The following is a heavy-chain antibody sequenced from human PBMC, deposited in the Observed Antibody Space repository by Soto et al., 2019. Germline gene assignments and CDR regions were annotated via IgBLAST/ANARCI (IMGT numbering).Heavy chain of an antibody. CDR3: ARDRHIVVVPAAFDY. Sequence: PGWSLRLSCAASGFTFSSYSMNWVRQAPGKGLEWVSSISSSSSYIYYADSVKGRFTISRDNANNSLYLQMNSLRAEDTAVYYCARDRHIVVVPAAFDYWGQGTMGTVSS. V-gene: IGHV3-21*01. CDR1: GFTFSSYS. J-gene: IGHJ4*02. CDR2: ISSSSSYI. D-gene: IGHD2-2*01.